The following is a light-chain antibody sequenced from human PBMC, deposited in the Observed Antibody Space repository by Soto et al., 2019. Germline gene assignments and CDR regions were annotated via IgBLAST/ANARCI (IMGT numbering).Light chain of an antibody. Sequence: DIQLTQFPSTLSASVGDRVTITCRASQSISGWLAWYQQRPGKAPKLLIYDASSLKSGVPSRFSGSGSGTEFTLTIGGLQPDDFATYYCQQYSGYSLFTFGPGTVVDIK. J-gene: IGKJ3*01. CDR2: DAS. V-gene: IGKV1-5*01. CDR1: QSISGW. CDR3: QQYSGYSLFT.